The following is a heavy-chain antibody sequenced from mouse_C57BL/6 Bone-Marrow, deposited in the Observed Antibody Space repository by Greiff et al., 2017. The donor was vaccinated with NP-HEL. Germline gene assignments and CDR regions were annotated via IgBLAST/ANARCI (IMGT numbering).Heavy chain of an antibody. Sequence: VQLKESGPVLVKPGASVKMSCKASGYTFTDYYMNWVKQSHGKSLEWIGVINPYNGGTSYNQKFKGKATLTVDKSSSTAYMELNSLTSEDSAVYYCATLGDYYFYAMDYWGQGTSVTVSS. CDR1: GYTFTDYY. D-gene: IGHD2-13*01. CDR2: INPYNGGT. CDR3: ATLGDYYFYAMDY. V-gene: IGHV1-19*01. J-gene: IGHJ4*01.